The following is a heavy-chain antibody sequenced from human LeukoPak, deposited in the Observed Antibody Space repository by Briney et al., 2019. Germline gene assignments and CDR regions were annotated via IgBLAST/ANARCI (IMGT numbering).Heavy chain of an antibody. CDR2: IYNSGST. J-gene: IGHJ4*02. CDR3: ARDVSHRELLRRDLGGGFDY. CDR1: GYSISSGYY. V-gene: IGHV4-38-2*02. D-gene: IGHD1-26*01. Sequence: PSETLSLTCTVSGYSISSGYYWGWIRQSPGKGLEWIGSIYNSGSTYYNPSLKSRITISVDTSKNQFSLKLSSVTAADTAVYYCARDVSHRELLRRDLGGGFDYWGQGTLVTVSS.